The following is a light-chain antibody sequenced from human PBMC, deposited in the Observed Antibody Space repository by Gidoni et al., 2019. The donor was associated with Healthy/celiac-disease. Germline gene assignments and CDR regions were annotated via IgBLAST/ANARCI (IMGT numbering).Light chain of an antibody. CDR2: DAS. V-gene: IGKV1-33*01. CDR1: QDISNY. Sequence: DIQMTQSPSSLSASVGDRVTITCQASQDISNYLNWYQQKPGKAPKLLIYDASNLETGVPSRFSGSGSGTDFTFTISSLQPEDIAKYYCQQYDNLLRTFGQGNKVEIK. CDR3: QQYDNLLRT. J-gene: IGKJ1*01.